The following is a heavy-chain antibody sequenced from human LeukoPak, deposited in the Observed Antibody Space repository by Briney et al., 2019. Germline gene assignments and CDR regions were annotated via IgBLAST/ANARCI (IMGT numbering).Heavy chain of an antibody. D-gene: IGHD3-22*01. V-gene: IGHV3-66*01. CDR3: ARDSSGYYDDFDY. Sequence: PGGSLRLSCAASGFTVSSNYMSWVRQAPGKGLEWVSVIYSGGSTYYADSVKGRFTISRDNSKNTLYLQMNSLRAEDTAVYYCARDSSGYYDDFDYWGQGTLVTVSS. CDR2: IYSGGST. J-gene: IGHJ4*02. CDR1: GFTVSSNY.